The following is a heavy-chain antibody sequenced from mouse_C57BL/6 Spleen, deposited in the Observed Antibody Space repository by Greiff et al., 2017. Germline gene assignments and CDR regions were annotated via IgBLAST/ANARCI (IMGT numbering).Heavy chain of an antibody. D-gene: IGHD2-3*01. CDR2: IDPTSGCT. J-gene: IGHJ4*01. CDR1: GYTFTSYW. Sequence: QVQLQQPGAELVKPGASVKLSCKASGYTFTSYWMHWVKQRPGRGLEWIGKIDPTSGCTTYNEKFKSKATLTVDKPSSTAYMQLSSLTSEDSAVXYCARLGDGYYFFYSMDYWGQGTSVTVSS. CDR3: ARLGDGYYFFYSMDY. V-gene: IGHV1-72*01.